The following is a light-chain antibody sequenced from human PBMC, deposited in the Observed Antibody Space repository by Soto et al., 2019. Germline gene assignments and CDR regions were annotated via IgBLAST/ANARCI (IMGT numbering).Light chain of an antibody. V-gene: IGLV2-14*01. CDR3: NSYAGSNTVI. CDR2: QVA. J-gene: IGLJ2*01. CDR1: SSDVGTYDY. Sequence: QSALTQPASVSGSPGQSITISCTGTSSDVGTYDYVSWYQHLPGKAPKLIIYQVAYRPSGISNRFSGSKSGNTASLTVSGLQAEDEADYYCNSYAGSNTVIFGGGTKLTVL.